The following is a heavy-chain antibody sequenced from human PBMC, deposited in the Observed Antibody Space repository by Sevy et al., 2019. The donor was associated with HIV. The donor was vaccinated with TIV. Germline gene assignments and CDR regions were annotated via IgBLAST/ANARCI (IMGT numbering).Heavy chain of an antibody. Sequence: GGSLRLSCAASGFTFSSYAMSWVRQAPGKGLEWVSAISGSGGSTYYADSVKGRFTISRDNSKNTLRLQINSLRAEDTALYYCAKYHCTSTSCVNFFYYGMDVWGQGTTVTVPS. CDR1: GFTFSSYA. D-gene: IGHD2-2*01. V-gene: IGHV3-23*01. CDR2: ISGSGGST. CDR3: AKYHCTSTSCVNFFYYGMDV. J-gene: IGHJ6*02.